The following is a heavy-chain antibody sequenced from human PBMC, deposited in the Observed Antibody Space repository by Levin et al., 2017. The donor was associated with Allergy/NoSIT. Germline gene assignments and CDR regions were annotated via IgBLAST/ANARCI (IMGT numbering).Heavy chain of an antibody. D-gene: IGHD6-6*01. CDR3: TRDSFPVQPVFFDY. J-gene: IGHJ4*02. Sequence: GGSLRLSCTASGFTFGDYAMSWFRQAPGKGLEWVGFIRSKAYGGTTEYAASVKGRFTISRDDSKSIAYLQMNSLKTEDTAVYYCTRDSFPVQPVFFDYWGQGTLVTVSS. V-gene: IGHV3-49*03. CDR1: GFTFGDYA. CDR2: IRSKAYGGTT.